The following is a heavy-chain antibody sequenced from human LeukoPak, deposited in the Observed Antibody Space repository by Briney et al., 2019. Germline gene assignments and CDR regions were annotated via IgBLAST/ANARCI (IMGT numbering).Heavy chain of an antibody. Sequence: GGSLRLSCTASGFTFSNYAMSWVRQAPGKGLEWVSTISGSDGSTYFADSVKGRFTISRDNSKNTLYLQMNSLRVEDTAIYYCAKGRGYCTGGSCYSDYWGQGTLVTVSS. CDR1: GFTFSNYA. CDR2: ISGSDGST. J-gene: IGHJ4*02. CDR3: AKGRGYCTGGSCYSDY. V-gene: IGHV3-23*01. D-gene: IGHD2-15*01.